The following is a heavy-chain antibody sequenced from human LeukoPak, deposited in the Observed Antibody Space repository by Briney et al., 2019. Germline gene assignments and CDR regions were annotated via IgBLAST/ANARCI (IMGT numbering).Heavy chain of an antibody. CDR2: ISYDGSNK. Sequence: GGFLRLSCAASGFTFSSYAMHWVRQAAGKGLEWVAVISYDGSNKYYADSVKGRFTISRDNSKNTLYLQMNSLRAEDTAVYYCAKDWLFRGDYWGQGTLVTVSS. CDR3: AKDWLFRGDY. D-gene: IGHD3-22*01. V-gene: IGHV3-30-3*01. CDR1: GFTFSSYA. J-gene: IGHJ4*02.